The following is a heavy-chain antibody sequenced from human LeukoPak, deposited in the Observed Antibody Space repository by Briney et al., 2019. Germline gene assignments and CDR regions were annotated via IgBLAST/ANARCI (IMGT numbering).Heavy chain of an antibody. D-gene: IGHD1-26*01. CDR2: MHSSGST. V-gene: IGHV3-53*01. Sequence: GGSLRLSCAASGFTVNTNYMSWVRQAPGKGLEWVSIMHSSGSTYYADSVKGRFTFSRDNSKNTLYLQRNSLRAEDTAVYYCARAGGSGRGYYYYYGMDVWGQGTTVTVSS. J-gene: IGHJ6*02. CDR1: GFTVNTNY. CDR3: ARAGGSGRGYYYYYGMDV.